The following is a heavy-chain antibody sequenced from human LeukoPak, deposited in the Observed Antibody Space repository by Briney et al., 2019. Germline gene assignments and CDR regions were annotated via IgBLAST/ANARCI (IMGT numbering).Heavy chain of an antibody. D-gene: IGHD3-16*01. Sequence: ASVKVSCKASGYTFTGYYMHWVRHAPGQGLEWMGWINPNSGGTNYAQKFQGRVTMTRDTSISTAYMELSRLRSDDTAVYYCARSLVWGDAFDIWGQGTMVTVSS. J-gene: IGHJ3*02. CDR3: ARSLVWGDAFDI. CDR1: GYTFTGYY. V-gene: IGHV1-2*02. CDR2: INPNSGGT.